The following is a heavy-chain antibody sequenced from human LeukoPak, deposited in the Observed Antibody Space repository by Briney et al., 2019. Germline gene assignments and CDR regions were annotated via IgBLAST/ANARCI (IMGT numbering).Heavy chain of an antibody. Sequence: PGGSLRLSCEASGFTFGSHAMYWVRQAPGKGLEWVAGIFGSGGSPHYADSVKGRFTISRDNSRNTVYLQINSLRADDTAVYYCGKTTVGYSSGQKPAWPVDYWGQGTLLTVSS. D-gene: IGHD5-18*01. CDR1: GFTFGSHA. J-gene: IGHJ4*02. V-gene: IGHV3-23*01. CDR3: GKTTVGYSSGQKPAWPVDY. CDR2: IFGSGGSP.